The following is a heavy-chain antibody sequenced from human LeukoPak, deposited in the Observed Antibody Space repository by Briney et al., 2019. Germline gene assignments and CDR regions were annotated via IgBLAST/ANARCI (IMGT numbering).Heavy chain of an antibody. J-gene: IGHJ3*01. CDR1: GFTFSSYA. Sequence: PGGSLRLSCAASGFTFSSYAMSWVRQAPGKGLEWVSAISGSGGSTYYADSVKGRFTITRDNSKNTLYLQMNSLRAEDTAVYYCAKDRRFSEWFEPWGQGTMVTVSS. CDR3: AKDRRFSEWFEP. CDR2: ISGSGGST. V-gene: IGHV3-23*01. D-gene: IGHD3-3*01.